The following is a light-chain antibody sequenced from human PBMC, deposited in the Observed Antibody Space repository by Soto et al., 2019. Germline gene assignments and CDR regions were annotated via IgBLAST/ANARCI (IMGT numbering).Light chain of an antibody. Sequence: DIQMTHSPSSVSASVLDIVTITFRASQGISSWLAWYQKKPGKAPNLLIYAASSLQSGVPSRFSGSGSGTDFTLTISSLQPEDFATYYCQKSYSTLGTFGQGTKVDIK. CDR1: QGISSW. V-gene: IGKV1-12*01. CDR3: QKSYSTLGT. J-gene: IGKJ1*01. CDR2: AAS.